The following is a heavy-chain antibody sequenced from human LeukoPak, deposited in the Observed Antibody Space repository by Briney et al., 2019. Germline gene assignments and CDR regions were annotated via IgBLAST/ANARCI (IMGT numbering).Heavy chain of an antibody. Sequence: PSETLSLTCAVYGGSFSGYYWSWIRQPPGKGLEWIGEINHSGSTNYNPSLKSRGTISVDTSKNQFSLKLSSVTAADTAVYYCARAPRDWGQGTLVTVSS. CDR2: INHSGST. CDR3: ARAPRD. V-gene: IGHV4-34*01. CDR1: GGSFSGYY. J-gene: IGHJ4*02.